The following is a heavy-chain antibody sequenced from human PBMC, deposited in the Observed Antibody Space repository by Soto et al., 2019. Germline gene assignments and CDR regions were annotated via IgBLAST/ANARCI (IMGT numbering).Heavy chain of an antibody. CDR2: IIPIFGTT. V-gene: IGHV1-69*13. D-gene: IGHD6-19*01. Sequence: SVKVSCKASGGTFSSYPLSWVRQAPGQGLEWMGGIIPIFGTTKYAQKFQGRVTIIADESTTTAYMELSSLRSEDTAVYYCAMIDYSSGSDYWGQGTLVTVSS. J-gene: IGHJ4*02. CDR3: AMIDYSSGSDY. CDR1: GGTFSSYP.